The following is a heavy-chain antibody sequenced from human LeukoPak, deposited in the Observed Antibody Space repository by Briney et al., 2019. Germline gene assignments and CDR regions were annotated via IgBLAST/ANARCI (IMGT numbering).Heavy chain of an antibody. CDR3: ARVDYGDYEGWFDP. CDR1: GYTFTSYG. V-gene: IGHV1-18*04. D-gene: IGHD4-17*01. J-gene: IGHJ5*02. CDR2: ISAYNGNT. Sequence: ASVKVSCKASGYTFTSYGISWVRQAPGQGLVWMGWISAYNGNTNYAQKLQGRVTMTTDTSTSTAYMELRSLRSDDTAVYYCARVDYGDYEGWFDPWGQGTLVTVSS.